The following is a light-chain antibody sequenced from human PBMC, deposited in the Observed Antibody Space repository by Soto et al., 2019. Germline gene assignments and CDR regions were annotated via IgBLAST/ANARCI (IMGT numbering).Light chain of an antibody. J-gene: IGKJ1*01. Sequence: VLTQSPATLSVSPGEGATLSCRASQSVSSNLAWYQQKPGQAPRLLIYGASTRDSGIPARFSGSGSGTDFTLIISSLQSEDAAVYCCQQYNNFLFTFGQGTKVDIK. CDR3: QQYNNFLFT. V-gene: IGKV3-15*01. CDR2: GAS. CDR1: QSVSSN.